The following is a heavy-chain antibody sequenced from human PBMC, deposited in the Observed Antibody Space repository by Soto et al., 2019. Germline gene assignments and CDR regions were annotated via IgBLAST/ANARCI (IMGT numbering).Heavy chain of an antibody. CDR1: EFTFSSYA. CDR3: VKDRYWVGATAFDI. V-gene: IGHV3-64D*06. Sequence: PGGSLRLSCSASEFTFSSYAMHWVRQAPGKGLEYVSAISSNGGNTYYADSVQGRFTISRDNSKNTLYLQMSSLRPEDTAVYYCVKDRYWVGATAFDIWGQGTMVTVSS. CDR2: ISSNGGNT. D-gene: IGHD1-26*01. J-gene: IGHJ3*02.